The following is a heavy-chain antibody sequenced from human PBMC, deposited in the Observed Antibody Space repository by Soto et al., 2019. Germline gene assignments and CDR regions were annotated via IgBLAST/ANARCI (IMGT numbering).Heavy chain of an antibody. CDR2: IGPESGAT. CDR1: GYTFTGHY. V-gene: IGHV1-2*02. Sequence: GASVKVSCKASGYTFTGHYIHWVRQAPEQGPEWMGEIGPESGATRYAQRFQGRVTMTRDMSITTVYIELNNLSPDDTAVYYCGRGRSGQIVVFYWGQGTPVTVSS. J-gene: IGHJ4*02. D-gene: IGHD1-26*01. CDR3: GRGRSGQIVVFY.